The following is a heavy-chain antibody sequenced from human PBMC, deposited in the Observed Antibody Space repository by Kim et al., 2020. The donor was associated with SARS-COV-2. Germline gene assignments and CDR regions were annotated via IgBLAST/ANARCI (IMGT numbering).Heavy chain of an antibody. V-gene: IGHV3-7*01. CDR2: IKPDGSEK. Sequence: GGSLRLSCAASGFLFSRNWMSWVRQAPGKGLEWVANIKPDGSEKGYVDSVKGRFTISRDNAKNSLHLQMNSLRAEDTAVYYCVRVSTTVPSPAGGYWGQG. CDR1: GFLFSRNW. J-gene: IGHJ4*02. CDR3: VRVSTTVPSPAGGY. D-gene: IGHD4-17*01.